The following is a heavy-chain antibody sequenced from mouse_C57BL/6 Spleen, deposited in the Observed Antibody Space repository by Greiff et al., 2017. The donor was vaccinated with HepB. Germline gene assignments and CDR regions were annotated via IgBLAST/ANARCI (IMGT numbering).Heavy chain of an antibody. D-gene: IGHD1-1*01. J-gene: IGHJ4*01. CDR2: IDPSDSYT. CDR1: GYTFTSYW. CDR3: VWGRDAMDY. Sequence: QVHVKQPGAELVKPGASVKLSCKASGYTFTSYWMQWVKQRPGQGLEWIGEIDPSDSYTNYNQKFKGKATLTVDTSSSTAYMQLSSLTSEDSAVYYCVWGRDAMDYWGQGTSVTVSS. V-gene: IGHV1-50*01.